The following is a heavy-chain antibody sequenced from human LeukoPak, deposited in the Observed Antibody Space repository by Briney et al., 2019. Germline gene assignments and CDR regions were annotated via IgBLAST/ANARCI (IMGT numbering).Heavy chain of an antibody. CDR1: GFTFSRYE. CDR3: ARDRGGDCYLDY. D-gene: IGHD2-21*02. V-gene: IGHV3-48*03. Sequence: GGSLRLSCAASGFTFSRYEMNWVRQAPGKGLEWVSYISSSGSTIYYADSVKGRFTISRDNAKNSLYLQMNSLRAEDTAVYYCARDRGGDCYLDYWGQGTLVTVSS. J-gene: IGHJ4*02. CDR2: ISSSGSTI.